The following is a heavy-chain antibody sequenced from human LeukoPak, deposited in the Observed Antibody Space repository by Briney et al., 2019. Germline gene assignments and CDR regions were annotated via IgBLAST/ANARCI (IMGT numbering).Heavy chain of an antibody. V-gene: IGHV3-33*06. CDR2: IWYDGSNK. D-gene: IGHD4-17*01. CDR1: GFAFSSYG. Sequence: GGSLRLSCAASGFAFSSYGMHWVRQAPGKGLEWVAVIWYDGSNKYYADSVKGRFTISRDNSKNTLYLQMNSLRAEDTAVYYCAKGDDYGDYGGPFDYWGQGTLVTVSS. CDR3: AKGDDYGDYGGPFDY. J-gene: IGHJ4*02.